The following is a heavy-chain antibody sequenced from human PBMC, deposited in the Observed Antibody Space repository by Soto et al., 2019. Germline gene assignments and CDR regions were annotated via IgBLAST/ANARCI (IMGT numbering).Heavy chain of an antibody. Sequence: GGSLRLSCAASGFTFTRYSMNWVRQAPGKGLEWVALISYDGSDKYYADSVKGRFTISRDNSKNTLYLQMNSLRAEDTAVYYCATVGPTVTTFSYFDYWGQGTLVTVSS. D-gene: IGHD4-17*01. CDR2: ISYDGSDK. CDR1: GFTFTRYS. J-gene: IGHJ4*02. CDR3: ATVGPTVTTFSYFDY. V-gene: IGHV3-30*03.